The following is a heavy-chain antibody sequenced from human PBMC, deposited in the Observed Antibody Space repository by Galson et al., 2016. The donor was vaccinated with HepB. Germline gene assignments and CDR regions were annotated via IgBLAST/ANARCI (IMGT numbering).Heavy chain of an antibody. CDR3: ARGGRTVTAYWYFDL. D-gene: IGHD4-11*01. CDR1: GGTFSNYA. CDR2: IIPIFGTA. V-gene: IGHV1-69*13. Sequence: SVKVSCKASGGTFSNYAISWVRQAPGQGLEWMGGIIPIFGTANYAQKFQGRVTITADESTSTAYMELSSLRSEDTAVYYCARGGRTVTAYWYFDLWGQGTLVTVSS. J-gene: IGHJ2*01.